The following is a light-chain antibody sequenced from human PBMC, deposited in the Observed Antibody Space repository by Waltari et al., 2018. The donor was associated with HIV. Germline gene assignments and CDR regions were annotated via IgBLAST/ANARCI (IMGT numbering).Light chain of an antibody. CDR2: GVS. CDR1: QSVTNNY. J-gene: IGKJ1*01. Sequence: EIVLTQSPGTLSLSPGERATLSCRASQSVTNNYLAWYQQKPGQAPRVLIYGVSSRATGIPDRFSGSGSGTDFTLTISTLQAEDVAIYYCQQYYSSPPTFGQGTKVEIK. CDR3: QQYYSSPPT. V-gene: IGKV3-20*01.